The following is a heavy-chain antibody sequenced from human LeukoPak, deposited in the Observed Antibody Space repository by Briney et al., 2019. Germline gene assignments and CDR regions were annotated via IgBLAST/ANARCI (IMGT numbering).Heavy chain of an antibody. Sequence: SVKVSCKASGGTFSTYVLTWVRQAPGQGLEWMGGIIPGFGTTNYAQKFHGRVTITTDESMSTAYMELSSLRAEDTAVYYCARCLGECQLVSWFDPWGQGTLVTVSS. CDR1: GGTFSTYV. CDR3: ARCLGECQLVSWFDP. V-gene: IGHV1-69*05. J-gene: IGHJ5*02. CDR2: IIPGFGTT. D-gene: IGHD3-16*01.